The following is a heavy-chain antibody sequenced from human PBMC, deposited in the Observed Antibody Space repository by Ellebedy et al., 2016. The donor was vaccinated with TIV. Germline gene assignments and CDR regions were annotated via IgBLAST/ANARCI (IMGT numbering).Heavy chain of an antibody. D-gene: IGHD6-6*01. V-gene: IGHV3-9*01. CDR3: QLVLRPAGPQQYYYMDV. Sequence: GGSLRLSXAASAFTFSSYAMHWVRQAPGKGLEWVSGITWASDDLDYVDSVKGRFTISRDKARNSVYLQMNSLRAEDTALYYCQLVLRPAGPQQYYYMDVWGTGTAVTVSS. J-gene: IGHJ6*03. CDR2: ITWASDDL. CDR1: AFTFSSYA.